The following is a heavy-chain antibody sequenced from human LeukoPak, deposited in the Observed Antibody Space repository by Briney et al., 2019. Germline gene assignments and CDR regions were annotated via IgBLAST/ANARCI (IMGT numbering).Heavy chain of an antibody. D-gene: IGHD3-22*01. V-gene: IGHV3-30-3*01. J-gene: IGHJ4*02. Sequence: GGSLRLSCAASGFTFSSYAMSWVRQAPGTGPEWVTLISYDGSNKYYADSVKGRFTISRDNSKNTLYLQMNSLRAEDTAVYYCATGASEYYYDSSGPYWGQGTLVTVSS. CDR2: ISYDGSNK. CDR3: ATGASEYYYDSSGPY. CDR1: GFTFSSYA.